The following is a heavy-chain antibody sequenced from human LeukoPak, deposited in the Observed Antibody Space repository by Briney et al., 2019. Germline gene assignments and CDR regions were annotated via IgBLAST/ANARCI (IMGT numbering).Heavy chain of an antibody. CDR1: GYSISSGYY. V-gene: IGHV4-38-2*02. Sequence: SETLSLTCTVSGYSISSGYYWGWIRQPPGKGLAWIGSIYHSGSTYYNPSLKSRVTISVDTSKNQFSLKLSSVTASDTAVYYCAREVAYYYDSSGYSDYWGQGTLVTVSS. D-gene: IGHD3-22*01. CDR3: AREVAYYYDSSGYSDY. J-gene: IGHJ4*02. CDR2: IYHSGST.